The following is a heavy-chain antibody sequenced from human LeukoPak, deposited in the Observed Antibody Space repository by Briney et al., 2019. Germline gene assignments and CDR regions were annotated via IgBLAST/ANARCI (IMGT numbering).Heavy chain of an antibody. Sequence: GGSLRLSCAASGFTFDDYAVHWVRQAPGKSLERVSGISWNSGSIGYADSVKGRFTISRDNAKNSLYLQMNSLRAEDMALYYCAKDRQRRSGSYGVDFDYWGQGTLVTVSS. CDR1: GFTFDDYA. D-gene: IGHD1-26*01. CDR2: ISWNSGSI. CDR3: AKDRQRRSGSYGVDFDY. J-gene: IGHJ4*02. V-gene: IGHV3-9*03.